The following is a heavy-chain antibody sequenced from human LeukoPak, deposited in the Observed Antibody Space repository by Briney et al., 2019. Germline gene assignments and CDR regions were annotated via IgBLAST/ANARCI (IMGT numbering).Heavy chain of an antibody. CDR3: ARQYCTGGYCDAFGF. CDR1: GDSISSSYFY. D-gene: IGHD2-8*02. Sequence: SETLSLTCTVSGDSISSSYFYWGWIRQPPGTGLEWIGTIYYNGSTYSSPSLRSRVTVSVDTSKNQFSLKLSSVTAADTAVYYCARQYCTGGYCDAFGFWGQGILVTVSS. CDR2: IYYNGST. J-gene: IGHJ4*02. V-gene: IGHV4-39*01.